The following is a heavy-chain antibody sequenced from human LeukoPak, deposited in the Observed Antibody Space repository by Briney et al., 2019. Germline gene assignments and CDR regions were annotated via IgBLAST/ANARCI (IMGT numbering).Heavy chain of an antibody. V-gene: IGHV3-66*01. D-gene: IGHD1-26*01. CDR1: GFTVSSNY. CDR3: AAEGGGGYFHPSWFDS. Sequence: GGSLRLSCAASGFTVSSNYMSWVRQAPGKGLEGVSVIYSGGSTYYADSVKGRFTISRDNSTNTLYLQMSSLRVEDTAVYYCAAEGGGGYFHPSWFDSWGQGTLVTVSS. J-gene: IGHJ5*01. CDR2: IYSGGST.